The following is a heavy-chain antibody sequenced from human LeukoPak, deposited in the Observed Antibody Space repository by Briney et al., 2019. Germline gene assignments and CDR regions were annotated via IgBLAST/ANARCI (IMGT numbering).Heavy chain of an antibody. V-gene: IGHV3-53*04. J-gene: IGHJ4*02. Sequence: GGSLRLSCTASGFTFGDYAMRWVRQAPGKGLEWVSVIYSGGSTYYADSVKGRFTISRHNSKNTLYLQMNSLRAEDTAVYYCAWGIVVPAPNYWGQGTLVTVSS. CDR3: AWGIVVPAPNY. CDR1: GFTFGDYA. D-gene: IGHD2-2*01. CDR2: IYSGGST.